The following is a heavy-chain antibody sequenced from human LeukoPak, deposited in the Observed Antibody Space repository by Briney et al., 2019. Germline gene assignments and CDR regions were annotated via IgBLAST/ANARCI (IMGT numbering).Heavy chain of an antibody. CDR3: AKDIYGDYGGLDY. CDR1: GFTFSNYA. J-gene: IGHJ4*02. Sequence: PGGSLRLACSVSGFTFSNYAMTGVPQAPGKGLEWVSTIINSSGSTDYTDSVTARFTISRDSSKITLYLQMDSLRDEDTAVYYCAKDIYGDYGGLDYWGQGTLVTVSS. CDR2: IINSSGST. D-gene: IGHD4-17*01. V-gene: IGHV3-23*01.